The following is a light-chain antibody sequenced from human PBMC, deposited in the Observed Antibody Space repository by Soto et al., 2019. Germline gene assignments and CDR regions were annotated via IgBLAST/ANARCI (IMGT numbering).Light chain of an antibody. V-gene: IGKV3D-20*02. CDR2: GAS. Sequence: ESVLTQSPGTLSLTPEERATLPCRASQSVSSSYLAWYQQKPGQAPRLLIYGASYRATDIPPRFSGSGSGTDFTLTISSLEPEDFAVYYCQQRSSWPPTITFGQGTRLEIK. J-gene: IGKJ5*01. CDR3: QQRSSWPPTIT. CDR1: QSVSSSY.